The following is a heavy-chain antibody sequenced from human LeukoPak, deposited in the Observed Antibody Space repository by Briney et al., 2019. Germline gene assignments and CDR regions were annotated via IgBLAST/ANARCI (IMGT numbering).Heavy chain of an antibody. CDR1: GFTFSSYE. D-gene: IGHD4-17*01. Sequence: GGSLRLYCAASGFTFSSYEMNWVRQAPGKGLEWVSYISSSGSTIYYADSVKGRFTISRDNAKNSLYLQMNSLRAEDTAVYYCARGPYGDYGQGFDYWGQGTLVTVSS. CDR3: ARGPYGDYGQGFDY. J-gene: IGHJ4*02. CDR2: ISSSGSTI. V-gene: IGHV3-48*03.